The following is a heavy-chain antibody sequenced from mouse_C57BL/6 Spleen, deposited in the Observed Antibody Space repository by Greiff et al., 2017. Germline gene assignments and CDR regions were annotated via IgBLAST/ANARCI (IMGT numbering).Heavy chain of an antibody. CDR3: SRDGYYDYYAMDY. Sequence: EVTLVESGGGLVQPGGSLKLSCAASGFTFSDYGMAWVRQAPRKGPEWVAFISNLAYSIYYADTVTGRFTISRENAKNTLYLEMSSLRSEDTAMYYCSRDGYYDYYAMDYWGQGTSVTVSS. CDR2: ISNLAYSI. D-gene: IGHD2-3*01. J-gene: IGHJ4*01. CDR1: GFTFSDYG. V-gene: IGHV5-15*01.